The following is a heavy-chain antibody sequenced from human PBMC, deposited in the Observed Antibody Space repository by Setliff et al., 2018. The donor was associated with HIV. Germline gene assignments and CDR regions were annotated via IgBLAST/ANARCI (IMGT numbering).Heavy chain of an antibody. Sequence: SETLSLTCTVSGGSINSGSHLWSWIRQHPEKGLEWIGHVYFSASSTYNPTLKTRASISSDMSQNQFSLRLSSVTAADTAVYYCARGRTPSYGGDYRDTFDIWGPGTKVTVTS. CDR3: ARGRTPSYGGDYRDTFDI. CDR2: VYFSASS. J-gene: IGHJ3*02. CDR1: GGSINSGSHL. D-gene: IGHD4-17*01. V-gene: IGHV4-31*03.